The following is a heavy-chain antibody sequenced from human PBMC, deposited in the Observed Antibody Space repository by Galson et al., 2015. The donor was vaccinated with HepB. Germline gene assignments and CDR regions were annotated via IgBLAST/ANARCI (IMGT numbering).Heavy chain of an antibody. CDR2: IYPGDSDT. CDR3: ARRVEIWFGVGRNWFDP. J-gene: IGHJ5*02. Sequence: QSGAEVKKPGESLKISCKGSGYSFTSYWIGWVRQMPGKGLEWMGIIYPGDSDTRYSPSFEGQVTISADKSISTAYLQWSSLKASDTAMYYCARRVEIWFGVGRNWFDPWGQGTLVTVSS. V-gene: IGHV5-51*01. D-gene: IGHD3-10*01. CDR1: GYSFTSYW.